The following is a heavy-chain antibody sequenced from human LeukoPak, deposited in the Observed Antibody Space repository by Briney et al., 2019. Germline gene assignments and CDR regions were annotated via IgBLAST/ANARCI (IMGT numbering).Heavy chain of an antibody. CDR2: ISPSGAST. D-gene: IGHD2-21*01. CDR3: ARDAGGDVEDRFDP. CDR1: GYTFTSSY. Sequence: ASVTVSCKASGYTFTSSYLHWVRQAPGQGLEWMGMISPSGASTTYAQKFQGRVTMTTDTSTSTAYMELRSLRSDDTAVYYCARDAGGDVEDRFDPWGQGTLVTVSS. J-gene: IGHJ5*02. V-gene: IGHV1-46*01.